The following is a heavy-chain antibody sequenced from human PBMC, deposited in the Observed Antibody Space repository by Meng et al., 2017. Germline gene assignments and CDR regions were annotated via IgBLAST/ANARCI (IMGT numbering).Heavy chain of an antibody. D-gene: IGHD6-13*01. V-gene: IGHV1-69*05. CDR1: GYTFTSYG. J-gene: IGHJ3*02. Sequence: SVKVSCKASGYTFTSYGISWVRQAPGQGLEWMGGIIPIFGTANYAQKFQGRVTITTDESTSTAYMELSSLRSEDTAVYYCARDTLLMGYSSSGGAAFDIWGQGTMVTVSS. CDR3: ARDTLLMGYSSSGGAAFDI. CDR2: IIPIFGTA.